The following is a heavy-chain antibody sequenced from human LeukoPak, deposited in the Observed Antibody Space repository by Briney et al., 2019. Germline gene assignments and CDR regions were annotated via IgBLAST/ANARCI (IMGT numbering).Heavy chain of an antibody. CDR1: GFTFTSEA. CDR3: AKCSTSAYTTGWCNWIDP. J-gene: IGHJ5*02. Sequence: GGSLRLSCVASGFTFTSEAMNWVRQAPGKGREWVSSTVSRGTTQYADSVKGRFTVSRDTSKNTLYLQMNGLRADDTAVYYCAKCSTSAYTTGWCNWIDPWGQGTLVTVSS. V-gene: IGHV3-23*01. CDR2: TVSRGTT. D-gene: IGHD6-19*01.